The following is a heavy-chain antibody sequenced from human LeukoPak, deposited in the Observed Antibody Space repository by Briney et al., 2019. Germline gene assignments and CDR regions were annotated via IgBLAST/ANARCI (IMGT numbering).Heavy chain of an antibody. CDR1: GFTFSSYV. J-gene: IGHJ5*02. CDR2: IWYDGSNK. D-gene: IGHD3-3*01. CDR3: AKDNTIFGVADNWFDP. V-gene: IGHV3-33*06. Sequence: GGSLRLSCAASGFTFSSYVMHWVRQAPGKGLEWVAVIWYDGSNKYYADSVKGRFTISRDNSKNTLYLQMNSLRAEDTAVYYCAKDNTIFGVADNWFDPWGQGTLVTVSS.